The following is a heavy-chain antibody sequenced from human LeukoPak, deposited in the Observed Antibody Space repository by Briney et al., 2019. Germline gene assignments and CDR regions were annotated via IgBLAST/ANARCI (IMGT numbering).Heavy chain of an antibody. CDR2: ISYDGSNK. V-gene: IGHV3-30*18. CDR3: AKDTEATVTTWGYFDY. D-gene: IGHD4-11*01. J-gene: IGHJ4*02. Sequence: GGSLRLSCAASGFTFSSYGMHWVRQAPGKGLEWVAVISYDGSNKYYADPVKGRFTISRDNSKNTLYLQMNSLRTEDTALYYCAKDTEATVTTWGYFDYWGQGTLVTVSS. CDR1: GFTFSSYG.